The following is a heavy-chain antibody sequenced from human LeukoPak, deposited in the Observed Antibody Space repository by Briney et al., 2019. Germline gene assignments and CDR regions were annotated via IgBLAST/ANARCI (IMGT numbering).Heavy chain of an antibody. V-gene: IGHV5-51*01. CDR3: ARPRGGYYDSSGYYTFDY. CDR1: GYSFTSYW. CDR2: IYPGDSDT. J-gene: IGHJ4*02. D-gene: IGHD3-22*01. Sequence: GESPKISCKGSGYSFTSYWIGWVRQMPGKGLEWMGIIYPGDSDTRYSPSFQGQVTISADKSISTAYLQWSSLKASDTAMYYCARPRGGYYDSSGYYTFDYWGQGTLVTVSS.